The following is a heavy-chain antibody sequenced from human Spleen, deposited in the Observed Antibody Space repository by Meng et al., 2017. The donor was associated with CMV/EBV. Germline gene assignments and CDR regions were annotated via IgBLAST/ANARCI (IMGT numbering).Heavy chain of an antibody. CDR3: ARDILERNAFDM. V-gene: IGHV4-59*01. CDR2: ITYSGST. CDR1: GDSISTYY. D-gene: IGHD1-1*01. J-gene: IGHJ3*02. Sequence: SETLSLTCTVSGDSISTYYWNWIRQPPGKGLEWIGYITYSGSTNYNPSLKSRVTISVDTSKNQFSLKLRSVTAADTAIFYCARDILERNAFDMWGQGTMVTVSS.